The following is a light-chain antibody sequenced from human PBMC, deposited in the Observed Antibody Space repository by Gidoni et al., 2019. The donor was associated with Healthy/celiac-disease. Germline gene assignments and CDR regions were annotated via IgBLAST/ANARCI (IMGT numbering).Light chain of an antibody. CDR3: QQYGSSPRT. J-gene: IGKJ1*01. CDR1: QCVSSSY. CDR2: GAS. V-gene: IGKV3-20*01. Sequence: EIVLTQSPGTLSLSPGERATLSCRASQCVSSSYLAWYQQKPGQAPRLLIYGASSRATGIPDRFSGSGSGTDFTLTISRLEPEDFAVYYCQQYGSSPRTFXXXTKVEIK.